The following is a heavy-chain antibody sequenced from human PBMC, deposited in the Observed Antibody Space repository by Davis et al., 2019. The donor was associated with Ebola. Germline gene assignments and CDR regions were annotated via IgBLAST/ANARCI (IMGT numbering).Heavy chain of an antibody. CDR3: ARDPSVSSGWYFDY. CDR1: GFTFSSYG. D-gene: IGHD6-19*01. J-gene: IGHJ4*02. CDR2: IWYDGSNK. V-gene: IGHV3-33*01. Sequence: LSLTCAASGFTFSSYGMHWVRQAPGKGLEWVAVIWYDGSNKYYADSVKGRFTISRDNAKNSLYLQMNSLRAEDTAVYYCARDPSVSSGWYFDYWGQGTLVTVSS.